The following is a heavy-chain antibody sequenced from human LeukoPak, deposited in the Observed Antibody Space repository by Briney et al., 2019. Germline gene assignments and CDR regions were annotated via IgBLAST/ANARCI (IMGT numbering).Heavy chain of an antibody. D-gene: IGHD3-16*02. J-gene: IGHJ4*02. CDR1: GGSFSGYY. Sequence: SETLSLTCGVCGGSFSGYYWSWIRQPPGKGLEWIGEVSQTGSGKTNYNPSLKGRVTISVDTSKNQFALELTSVTAADTAVYYCARLWGSYRHFDSWGQGTLVTVSS. V-gene: IGHV4-34*01. CDR3: ARLWGSYRHFDS. CDR2: VSQTGSGKT.